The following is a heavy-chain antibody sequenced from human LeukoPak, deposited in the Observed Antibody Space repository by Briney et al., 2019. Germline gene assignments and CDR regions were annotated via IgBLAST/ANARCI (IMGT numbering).Heavy chain of an antibody. CDR1: GGTFSSYA. V-gene: IGHV7-4-1*02. Sequence: ASVKLSCKASGGTFSSYAISWVRQAPGQGLEWMGWINTNTGNTTYTQGFTGRFVLSLDTSVSTAYLQISGLKAEDTAVYYCARSSGSDYWGQGTLVTVSS. CDR2: INTNTGNT. J-gene: IGHJ4*02. CDR3: ARSSGSDY. D-gene: IGHD6-19*01.